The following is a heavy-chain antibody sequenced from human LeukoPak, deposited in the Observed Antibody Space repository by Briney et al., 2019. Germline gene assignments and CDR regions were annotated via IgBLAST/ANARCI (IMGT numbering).Heavy chain of an antibody. CDR2: ISSSSSYI. Sequence: PGGSLRLSCAASGFTFSSYSMNWVRQAPGKGLGWVSSISSSSSYIYYADSVKGRFTISRDKAKNSLYLQMNSLRAEDTAVYYCARGPLGYDSSGYYYVPLYFDYWGQGTLVTVSS. CDR3: ARGPLGYDSSGYYYVPLYFDY. D-gene: IGHD3-22*01. CDR1: GFTFSSYS. J-gene: IGHJ4*02. V-gene: IGHV3-21*01.